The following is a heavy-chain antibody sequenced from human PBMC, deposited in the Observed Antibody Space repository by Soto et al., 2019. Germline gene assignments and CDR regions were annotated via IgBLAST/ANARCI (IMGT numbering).Heavy chain of an antibody. CDR3: ARDSSGVLDV. D-gene: IGHD6-6*01. Sequence: AASVKVSCKASGGTFSSYAISWVRQAPGQGLEWMGGIIPIFGTANYAQKFQGRVTITADESTSTAYMELSSLRSEDTAVYYCARDSSGVLDVWGQGTTVTVSS. V-gene: IGHV1-69*13. CDR1: GGTFSSYA. J-gene: IGHJ6*02. CDR2: IIPIFGTA.